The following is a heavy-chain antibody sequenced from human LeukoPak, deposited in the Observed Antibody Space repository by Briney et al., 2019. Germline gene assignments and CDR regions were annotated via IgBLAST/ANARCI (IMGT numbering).Heavy chain of an antibody. V-gene: IGHV1-2*02. J-gene: IGHJ4*02. Sequence: ASVKVSCKASGYTFTGFHMHWVRQAPGQGLEWMGWINPNSGGTKYAQKFQGRVTMTRDTSISTAYMELSRLRSDDTAVYYCARDEMDYYGSGSYYYDYWGQGTLVTVSS. CDR1: GYTFTGFH. D-gene: IGHD3-10*01. CDR2: INPNSGGT. CDR3: ARDEMDYYGSGSYYYDY.